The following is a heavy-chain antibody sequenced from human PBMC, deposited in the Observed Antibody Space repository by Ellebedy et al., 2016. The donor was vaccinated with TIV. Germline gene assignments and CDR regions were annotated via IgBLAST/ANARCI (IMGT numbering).Heavy chain of an antibody. CDR3: ATIARIAVAGTGRDY. J-gene: IGHJ4*02. Sequence: SVKVSCXASGYTFTSYYMHWVRQAPGQGLEWMGGIIPIFGTANYAQKFQGRVTITADESTSTAYMELSSLRSEDTAVYYCATIARIAVAGTGRDYWGQGTLVTVSS. V-gene: IGHV1-69*13. D-gene: IGHD6-19*01. CDR2: IIPIFGTA. CDR1: GYTFTSYY.